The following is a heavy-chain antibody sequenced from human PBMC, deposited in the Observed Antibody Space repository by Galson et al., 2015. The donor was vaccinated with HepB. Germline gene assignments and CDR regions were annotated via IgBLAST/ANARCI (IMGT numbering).Heavy chain of an antibody. J-gene: IGHJ4*02. V-gene: IGHV1-3*01. D-gene: IGHD6-19*01. CDR3: ARAGGSGWYGVQYFDY. Sequence: SVKVSCKASGYTFTSYAMHWVRQAPGQRLEWMGWINAGNGNTKYSQKFQGRVTITRDTSASTAYMELSSLRSEDTAVYYCARAGGSGWYGVQYFDYWGQGTLVTVSS. CDR2: INAGNGNT. CDR1: GYTFTSYA.